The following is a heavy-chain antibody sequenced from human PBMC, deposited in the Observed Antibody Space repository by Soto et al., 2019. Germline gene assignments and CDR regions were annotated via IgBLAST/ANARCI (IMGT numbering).Heavy chain of an antibody. CDR2: IWYDGSNK. CDR3: ARDNSLFDY. J-gene: IGHJ4*02. V-gene: IGHV3-33*01. CDR1: GFTFSSYG. Sequence: LRLSCAASGFTFSSYGMHWVRQALGKGLEWVAVIWYDGSNKYYADSVKGRFTISRDNSKNTLYLQMNSLRAEDTAVYYCARDNSLFDYWGQGTLVTVSS. D-gene: IGHD6-13*01.